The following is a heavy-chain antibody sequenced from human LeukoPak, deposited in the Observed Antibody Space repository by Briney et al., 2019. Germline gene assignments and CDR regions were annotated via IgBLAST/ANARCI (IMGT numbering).Heavy chain of an antibody. CDR3: AGSRQQLSNRFDP. CDR1: GFTFDDYA. J-gene: IGHJ5*02. D-gene: IGHD6-13*01. V-gene: IGHV3-9*01. CDR2: ISWNSGSI. Sequence: GRSLRLSCAASGFTFDDYAMHWVRQAPGKGLEWVSGISWNSGSIGYADSVKGRFTISRDNAKNSLYLQMNSLRAEDTALYYCAGSRQQLSNRFDPWGQGTLVTVSS.